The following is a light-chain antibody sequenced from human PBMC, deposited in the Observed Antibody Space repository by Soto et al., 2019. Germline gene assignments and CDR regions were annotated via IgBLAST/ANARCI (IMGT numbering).Light chain of an antibody. CDR1: SSNIGAHYD. CDR3: QSYDSSLSGWV. Sequence: QSVLTQPPSVSGAPGQRVTISCTGSSSNIGAHYDVHWYQQLPGTAPKLLIYGNSNRPSGVPDRFSGSKSGTSASLAITGLLAEDEADYYCQSYDSSLSGWVFGGGTQLTVL. CDR2: GNS. V-gene: IGLV1-40*01. J-gene: IGLJ3*02.